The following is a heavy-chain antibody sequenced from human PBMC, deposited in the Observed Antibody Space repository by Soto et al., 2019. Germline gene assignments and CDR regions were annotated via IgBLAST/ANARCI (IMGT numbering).Heavy chain of an antibody. CDR2: IIPSFGTA. Sequence: QVQLVQSGAEVKKPGSSVTVSCKASGGTFSSYAISWVRQAPGQGLEWMGGIIPSFGTANYAQKFQGRVTITADESTSTAYMELSSLRSEDTAVYYCARNPDTNYYYGMDVWGQGTTVTVSS. J-gene: IGHJ6*02. CDR3: ARNPDTNYYYGMDV. V-gene: IGHV1-69*12. CDR1: GGTFSSYA.